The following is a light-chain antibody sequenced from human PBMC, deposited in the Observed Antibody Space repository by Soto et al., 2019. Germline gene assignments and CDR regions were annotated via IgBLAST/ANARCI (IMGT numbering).Light chain of an antibody. Sequence: DIQMTQSPSTLSASVGDRITITCRASQSISDWLAWYQQKPGKAPNLLIYDASTLQSGVPSRFSGSGSGTEFTLTISSLQPDDFDTYYCQEYKSATFGQGTKLEIE. CDR2: DAS. CDR3: QEYKSAT. CDR1: QSISDW. V-gene: IGKV1-5*01. J-gene: IGKJ2*01.